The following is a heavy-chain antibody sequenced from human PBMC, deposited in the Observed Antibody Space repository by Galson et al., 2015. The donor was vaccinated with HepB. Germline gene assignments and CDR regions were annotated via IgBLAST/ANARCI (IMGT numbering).Heavy chain of an antibody. CDR2: IISILGIA. CDR3: ARTQLEYCSSTSCSTGWFDP. CDR1: GGTFSSYA. J-gene: IGHJ5*02. V-gene: IGHV1-69*04. Sequence: SVKVSCKASGGTFSSYAISWVRQAPGQGLEWMGRIISILGIANYAQKFQGRVTITADKSTSTAYMELSSLRSEDTAVYYCARTQLEYCSSTSCSTGWFDPWGQGTLVTVSS. D-gene: IGHD2-2*01.